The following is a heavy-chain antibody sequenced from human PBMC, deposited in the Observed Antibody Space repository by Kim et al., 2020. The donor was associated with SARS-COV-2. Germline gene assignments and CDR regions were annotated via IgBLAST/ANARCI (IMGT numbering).Heavy chain of an antibody. J-gene: IGHJ6*02. V-gene: IGHV1-3*01. CDR2: INAGIGNT. D-gene: IGHD3-10*01. CDR3: ARDYSGPYYYGMDV. Sequence: ASVKVSCKASGYTFTNYAVHWVRQAPGQRLEWMGWINAGIGNTKYSQNFQGRVTITRDTSACTAYMELSSLKSEDTAVYYCARDYSGPYYYGMDVWGQGTTVTVSS. CDR1: GYTFTNYA.